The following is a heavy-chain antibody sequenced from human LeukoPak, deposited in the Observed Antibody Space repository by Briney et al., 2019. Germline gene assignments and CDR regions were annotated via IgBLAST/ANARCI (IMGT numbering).Heavy chain of an antibody. D-gene: IGHD2-2*03. CDR2: IYYSGST. CDR3: ARHGGYCSGTSCWHFDY. V-gene: IGHV4-39*01. Sequence: SETLSLTCTVSGGSISSSSYYWGWIRQPPGKGLEWIGSIYYSGSTYYNPSLKSRVTISVDTSKNQFSLKLSSVTAADTAVYYCARHGGYCSGTSCWHFDYWGQGTLVTVSS. J-gene: IGHJ4*02. CDR1: GGSISSSSYY.